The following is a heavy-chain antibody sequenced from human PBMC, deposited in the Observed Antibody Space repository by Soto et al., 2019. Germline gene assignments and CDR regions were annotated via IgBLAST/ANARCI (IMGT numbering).Heavy chain of an antibody. V-gene: IGHV3-30-3*01. J-gene: IGHJ4*01. Sequence: GGSLRLSCAASGFTFSSYAMHWVRQAPGKGLEWVAVISYDGSNKYYADSVKGRFTISRDNSKNTLYLQMNSLRGGGTAVYYCARGDHYDSSGFSSTPYFDYWGHGTLVTVSS. CDR3: ARGDHYDSSGFSSTPYFDY. CDR2: ISYDGSNK. D-gene: IGHD3-22*01. CDR1: GFTFSSYA.